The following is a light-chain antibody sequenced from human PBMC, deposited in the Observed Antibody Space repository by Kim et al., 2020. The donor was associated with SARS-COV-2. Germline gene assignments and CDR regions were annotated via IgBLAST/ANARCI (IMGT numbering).Light chain of an antibody. CDR2: TAS. CDR3: QQYGISPLT. CDR1: QSVSYNY. J-gene: IGKJ4*01. Sequence: LSPGERATLTCTASQSVSYNYLAWYQQKPGQAPRLLIHTASKRATGIPNRISASGSGTDFILTITTLEPEDFAVYYCQQYGISPLTFGGGTKLEI. V-gene: IGKV3-20*01.